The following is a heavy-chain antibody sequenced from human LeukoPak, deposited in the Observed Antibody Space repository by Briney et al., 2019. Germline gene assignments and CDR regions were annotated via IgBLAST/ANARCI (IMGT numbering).Heavy chain of an antibody. Sequence: HGESLKISCKGSGYSFTSYRIGWVRQMPGKGLEWMGIIYPGDSDTRYSPSFQGQITISADKSISTAYLQWSSLKASDTAMYYCARQSTPFYSSPPDYWGQGTLVTVSS. CDR3: ARQSTPFYSSPPDY. D-gene: IGHD6-13*01. J-gene: IGHJ4*02. CDR1: GYSFTSYR. CDR2: IYPGDSDT. V-gene: IGHV5-51*01.